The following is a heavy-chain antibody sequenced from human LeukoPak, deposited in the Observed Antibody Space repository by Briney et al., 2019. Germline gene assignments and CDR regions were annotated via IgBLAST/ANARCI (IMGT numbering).Heavy chain of an antibody. V-gene: IGHV3-23*01. Sequence: PGRSLRLSCAASGFTFGDYAMHWVRQAPGKGLEWVSAISNNGGYTYYADSVQGRFTISRDNSKSTLCLQMNSLRAEDTAVYYCAKQLGYCSDGSCYFPYWGQGTLVTVSS. J-gene: IGHJ4*02. D-gene: IGHD2-15*01. CDR1: GFTFGDYA. CDR3: AKQLGYCSDGSCYFPY. CDR2: ISNNGGYT.